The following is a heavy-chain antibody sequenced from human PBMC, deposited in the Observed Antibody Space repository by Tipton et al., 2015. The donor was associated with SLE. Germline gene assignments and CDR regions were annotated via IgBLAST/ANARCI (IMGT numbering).Heavy chain of an antibody. V-gene: IGHV4-34*01. CDR2: INHSGST. J-gene: IGHJ5*02. CDR3: ARVPDMAYDILTGYYGNWFDP. D-gene: IGHD3-9*01. CDR1: GGSFSGYY. Sequence: LRLSCAVYGGSFSGYYWSWIRQPPGKGLEWIGEINHSGSTNYNPSLKSRVTISVGTSKKQFSLKVSSVTAADTAVYYCARVPDMAYDILTGYYGNWFDPWCQGTLVTVSS.